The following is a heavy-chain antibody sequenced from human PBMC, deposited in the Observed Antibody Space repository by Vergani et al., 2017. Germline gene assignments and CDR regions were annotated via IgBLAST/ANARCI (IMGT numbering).Heavy chain of an antibody. CDR2: IIPIFGTA. D-gene: IGHD5-24*01. Sequence: QVQLVQSGAEVKKPGSSVKVSCKASGGTFSSYAISWVRQAPGQGLEWMGGIIPIFGTANYAQKFQGRVTITADESTSTAYMELSSLRSEDTAVYYCAGDPRPHELQSHVDDYWGQGTLVTVSS. V-gene: IGHV1-69*01. CDR1: GGTFSSYA. CDR3: AGDPRPHELQSHVDDY. J-gene: IGHJ4*02.